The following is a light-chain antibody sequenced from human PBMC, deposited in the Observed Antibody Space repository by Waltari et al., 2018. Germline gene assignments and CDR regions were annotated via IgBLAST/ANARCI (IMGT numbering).Light chain of an antibody. CDR2: KAS. J-gene: IGKJ4*02. Sequence: DTQITQSPSTLSASVGYRVTITCLATPSIPRWLVWYQQKPGKAPKLLIYKASILESGVPSRFSGGRSETEFTLTISSLQPDDFATYYCQHYVSYSATFGRGTKVEIK. V-gene: IGKV1-5*03. CDR1: PSIPRW. CDR3: QHYVSYSAT.